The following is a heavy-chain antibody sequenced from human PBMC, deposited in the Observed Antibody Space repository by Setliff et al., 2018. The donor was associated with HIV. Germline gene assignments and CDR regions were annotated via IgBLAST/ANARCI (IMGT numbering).Heavy chain of an antibody. CDR1: GGSIRSYY. Sequence: PSETLSLTCTVSGGSIRSYYWSWIRQPPGKGLEWLGYVSSSGTTNYNPSLESRVTMSVDTSKNQFSLQLTSVTAADTAVYYCARSGNILTDYSYYSYFMDVWGGGTTVTVSS. CDR2: VSSSGTT. CDR3: ARSGNILTDYSYYSYFMDV. D-gene: IGHD3-9*01. V-gene: IGHV4-59*12. J-gene: IGHJ6*03.